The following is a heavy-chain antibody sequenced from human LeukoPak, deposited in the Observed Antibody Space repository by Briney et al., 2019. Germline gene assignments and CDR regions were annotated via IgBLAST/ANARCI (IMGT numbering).Heavy chain of an antibody. CDR3: AELGITMIGGV. CDR2: ISSSGSTI. D-gene: IGHD3-10*02. CDR1: GFTFSSYE. J-gene: IGHJ6*04. Sequence: GALRLSCAASGFTFSSYEMNWVRQAPGEGVEWVSYISSSGSTIYYADSVKGRFTIYRDHAKNSLYLHMHRLRAEDTAVYYCAELGITMIGGVWGKGTTVTISS. V-gene: IGHV3-48*03.